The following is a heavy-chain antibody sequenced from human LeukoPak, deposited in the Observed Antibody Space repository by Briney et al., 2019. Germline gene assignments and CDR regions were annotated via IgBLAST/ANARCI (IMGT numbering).Heavy chain of an antibody. J-gene: IGHJ4*02. V-gene: IGHV5-51*01. CDR1: GYSFTSYW. CDR2: LYPGDSDT. CDR3: ARLGYYDSSGYYHSRPFDY. Sequence: GESLKISCKVSGYSFTSYWIGWVRQMPGKGLEWMGILYPGDSDTRYSPSFQGQVTISADKSISTAYLQWSSLKASDTAMYYCARLGYYDSSGYYHSRPFDYWGQGTLVTVSS. D-gene: IGHD3-22*01.